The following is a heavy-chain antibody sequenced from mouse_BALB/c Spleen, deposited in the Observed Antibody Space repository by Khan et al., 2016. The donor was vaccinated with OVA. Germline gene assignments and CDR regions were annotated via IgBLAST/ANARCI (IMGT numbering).Heavy chain of an antibody. CDR2: IDPANGDT. D-gene: IGHD2-1*01. CDR1: GFNIKDTY. CDR3: ATLYVNPFAY. Sequence: VQLQQSGAELVKPGASVKLSCTGSGFNIKDTYMHWMNQRPEQGLEWIGRIDPANGDTKYGPKFRDQATLTADTSSTTAYLQLSSLTSEDTAFYFCATLYVNPFAYWGQGTLVSVS. V-gene: IGHV14-3*02. J-gene: IGHJ3*01.